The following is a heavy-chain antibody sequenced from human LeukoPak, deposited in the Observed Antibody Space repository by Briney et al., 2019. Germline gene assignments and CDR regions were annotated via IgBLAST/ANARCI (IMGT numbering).Heavy chain of an antibody. V-gene: IGHV3-30*03. Sequence: GGSLRLSCAASGFTFSGSGMHWVRQAPGKGLEWVAVISYDGSNKYYADSVKGRFTISRDNSKNTLYLQMNSLRAEDTAVYYCARDMGPRGVLDYWGQGTLVTVSS. J-gene: IGHJ4*02. CDR3: ARDMGPRGVLDY. D-gene: IGHD1-1*01. CDR2: ISYDGSNK. CDR1: GFTFSGSG.